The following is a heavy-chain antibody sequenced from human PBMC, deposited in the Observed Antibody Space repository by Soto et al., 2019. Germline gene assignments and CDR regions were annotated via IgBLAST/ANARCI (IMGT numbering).Heavy chain of an antibody. CDR1: GFTFNTYD. CDR3: VRSGTARLLRHSWFDT. CDR2: ITTSSAYI. V-gene: IGHV3-21*01. D-gene: IGHD2-21*01. J-gene: IGHJ5*02. Sequence: EVPLVESGGGLVKPGGSLRLSCAASGFTFNTYDMNWVRQAPGKGLEWVSSITTSSAYIYYADSLKGRITISRDNAKNSLFLQMNSLRAEDTAVYYFVRSGTARLLRHSWFDTWGQGTLVTVSS.